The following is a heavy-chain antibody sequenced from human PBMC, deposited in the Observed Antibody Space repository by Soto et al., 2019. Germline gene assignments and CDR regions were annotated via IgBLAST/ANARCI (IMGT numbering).Heavy chain of an antibody. V-gene: IGHV1-3*01. D-gene: IGHD2-15*01. Sequence: ASLKVSCKSSGYTFTRYTRNWVRQAPGQRLEWMGWINPDNGNTKSSQKFQDRVIITRDTSASTAYMDLSSLRSEDTAVYYCARGIATGQLDPWGQGTLVTVSS. CDR1: GYTFTRYT. CDR3: ARGIATGQLDP. CDR2: INPDNGNT. J-gene: IGHJ5*02.